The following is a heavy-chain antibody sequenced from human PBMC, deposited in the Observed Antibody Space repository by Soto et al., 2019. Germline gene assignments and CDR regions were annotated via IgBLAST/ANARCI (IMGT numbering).Heavy chain of an antibody. CDR2: INGGNGDA. V-gene: IGHV1-3*01. J-gene: IGHJ6*02. D-gene: IGHD3-10*01. CDR3: ARATYTSGGSPTFAMDV. Sequence: GASVKVSCKASGYTFYSNAIHWVRQAPGQQLEWMGWINGGNGDAKYSQNFQDRVTLTRDASASTSYMELSSLRSEDTAVFYCARATYTSGGSPTFAMDVWGQGTTVTVSS. CDR1: GYTFYSNA.